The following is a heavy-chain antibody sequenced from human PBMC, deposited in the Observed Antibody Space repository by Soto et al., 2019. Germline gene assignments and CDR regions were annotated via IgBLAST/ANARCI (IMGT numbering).Heavy chain of an antibody. CDR1: GFTFSRYA. D-gene: IGHD2-8*02. J-gene: IGHJ4*02. V-gene: IGHV3-30*01. CDR2: ISYDGSDK. CDR3: ARPPYEGYCTGGVCHRFDD. Sequence: QEQLVESGGGVVQPGGSLRLSCAASGFTFSRYAMHWVRQAPGKGLEWVAFISYDGSDKYYADSVKGRFTISRDDSKNTLYLQMTSLRAEDTAVYYCARPPYEGYCTGGVCHRFDDWGPGALVIVSS.